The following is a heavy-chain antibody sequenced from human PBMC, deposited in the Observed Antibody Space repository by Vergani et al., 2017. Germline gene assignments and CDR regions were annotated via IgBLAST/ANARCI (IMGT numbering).Heavy chain of an antibody. V-gene: IGHV3-33*01. Sequence: VQLVGSGGGVIQPGRSLRLSCAASGFTFSNFGMHWVRQPPGKGLEWVAIIWYDGNDKYYGDSVKGRFTISRDNSKNMLYLQMNSLRVEDTAVYYCVRVRKGSSWYLDYWGQGTLVTVSS. J-gene: IGHJ4*02. CDR1: GFTFSNFG. CDR2: IWYDGNDK. D-gene: IGHD6-13*01. CDR3: VRVRKGSSWYLDY.